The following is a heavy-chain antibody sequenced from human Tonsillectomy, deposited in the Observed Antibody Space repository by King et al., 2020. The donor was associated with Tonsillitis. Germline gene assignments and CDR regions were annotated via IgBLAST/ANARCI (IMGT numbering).Heavy chain of an antibody. CDR2: IIPMFNSA. CDR1: GGTFINYA. J-gene: IGHJ3*01. CDR3: ARDLPGSTILFVAFDV. D-gene: IGHD3-3*01. Sequence: AQLVQSGAEVKKPGSSVKVSCKASGGTFINYAFTWVRQAPGQGLEWMGGIIPMFNSANYAQKFQGRVTITADKSTSTAYMELSSLRSEDTAVYYCARDLPGSTILFVAFDVWGQGTMVTVSS. V-gene: IGHV1-69*06.